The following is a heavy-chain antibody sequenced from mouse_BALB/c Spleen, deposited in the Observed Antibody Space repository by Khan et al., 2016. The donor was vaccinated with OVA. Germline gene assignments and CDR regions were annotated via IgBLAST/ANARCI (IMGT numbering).Heavy chain of an antibody. Sequence: QVQLKESGPGLVAPSQSLSITCTISGFSLTSYGVHWVRQPPGKGLEWLVVIWSDGHTTYNSALKSRLSISKDNSKSNAFLNMNSLQTDDTAMYYCARHGYYGNYGPYFDVWGAGTTVTVSS. CDR3: ARHGYYGNYGPYFDV. D-gene: IGHD2-1*01. CDR1: GFSLTSYG. J-gene: IGHJ1*01. CDR2: IWSDGHT. V-gene: IGHV2-6-1*01.